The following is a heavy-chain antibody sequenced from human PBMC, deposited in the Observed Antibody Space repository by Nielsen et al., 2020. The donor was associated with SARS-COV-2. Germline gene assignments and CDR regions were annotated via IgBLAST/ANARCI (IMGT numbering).Heavy chain of an antibody. Sequence: GESLKISCAASGFTFSDYYMSWIRQAPGKGLEWVSYISSSSSYTNYADSVKGRFTISRDNAKNSLYLQMNSLRAEDTAVYYCAKALGGYYYPDYWGQGTLVTVSS. J-gene: IGHJ4*02. D-gene: IGHD3-10*01. CDR1: GFTFSDYY. CDR2: ISSSSSYT. V-gene: IGHV3-11*06. CDR3: AKALGGYYYPDY.